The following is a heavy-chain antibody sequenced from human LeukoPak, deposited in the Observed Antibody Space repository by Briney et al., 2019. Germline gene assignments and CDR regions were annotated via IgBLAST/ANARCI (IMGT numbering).Heavy chain of an antibody. D-gene: IGHD1-26*01. J-gene: IGHJ4*02. Sequence: GGSLRLSCAASGSTFSSYAMHWVRQAPGKGLEWVAVISGTGASTYHADSVQGRFTISRDNSKNTLYLQMNGLRAEDTAVYYCAKQAPSGTYYLLDSWGQGTLVTVFS. CDR3: AKQAPSGTYYLLDS. CDR2: ISGTGAST. V-gene: IGHV3-23*01. CDR1: GSTFSSYA.